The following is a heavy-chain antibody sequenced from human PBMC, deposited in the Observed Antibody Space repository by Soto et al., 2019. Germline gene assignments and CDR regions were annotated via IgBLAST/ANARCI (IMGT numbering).Heavy chain of an antibody. CDR2: VSAGGTSA. CDR1: GFTFSSYA. D-gene: IGHD2-15*01. Sequence: EVQLLESGGGLVQPGGSLRLSCAASGFTFSSYAMGCVRQAPGKGLEWVSAVSAGGTSAYYAASVEGRFTISRDNSKNTLYLQMNSLRVEDTARYYCADRCSGGRCSPFDNWGQGTLVTVAS. J-gene: IGHJ4*02. V-gene: IGHV3-23*01. CDR3: ADRCSGGRCSPFDN.